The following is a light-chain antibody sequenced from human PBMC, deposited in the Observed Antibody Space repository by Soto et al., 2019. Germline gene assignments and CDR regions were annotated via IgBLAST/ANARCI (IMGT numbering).Light chain of an antibody. J-gene: IGKJ1*01. CDR3: QHYNSFPT. Sequence: DIQMTQSPSTLSASVGDRVTITCRASQSISSWLAWYQQKPGKAPKLLIYKASSLESGVPSRFSGSGSGTEFTLTISSLQPDVLATYYCQHYNSFPTFGQGTKVEIK. V-gene: IGKV1-5*03. CDR2: KAS. CDR1: QSISSW.